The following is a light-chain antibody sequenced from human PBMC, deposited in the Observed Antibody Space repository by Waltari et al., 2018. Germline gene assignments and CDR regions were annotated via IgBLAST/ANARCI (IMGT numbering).Light chain of an antibody. Sequence: DIVMTQTPLSLPVPPGEPASISCRSSQSLLHSNGYTFLYWYLQKSGQSPQLLIYLGSNRASGVPNRFSGSGSGTDFTLKISRVEAEDVGIYYCMQDIQPPYSFGQGTKVEIK. J-gene: IGKJ2*03. CDR1: QSLLHSNGYTF. CDR3: MQDIQPPYS. V-gene: IGKV2-28*01. CDR2: LGS.